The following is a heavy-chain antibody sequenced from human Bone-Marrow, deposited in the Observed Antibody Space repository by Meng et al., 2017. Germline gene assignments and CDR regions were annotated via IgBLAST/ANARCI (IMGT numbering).Heavy chain of an antibody. J-gene: IGHJ2*01. Sequence: GGPLRLSCAASGFTSSNYDMHWVRQVAGKSLEWVSVLDAGGGTYFSDSVKGRFTLSRDNGKNSLFLEINSLSAGDTAVYYCARELYGPGFWYFDLWGRGTLVTVSS. CDR3: ARELYGPGFWYFDL. V-gene: IGHV3-13*01. D-gene: IGHD3-10*01. CDR2: LDAGGGT. CDR1: GFTSSNYD.